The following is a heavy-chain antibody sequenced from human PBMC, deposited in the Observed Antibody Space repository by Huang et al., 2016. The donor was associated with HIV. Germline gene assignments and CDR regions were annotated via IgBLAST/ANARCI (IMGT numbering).Heavy chain of an antibody. Sequence: QVHLVQSGSELKKPGASVKVSCKASGCTFTSYAMNLVRQAPGPGLEWMGRINTNAGNPTYAQGFTGRFVFSLDTSVSTAYLQISSLKAEDTAVYYCARVGVYLDAFDIWGQGTMVTVSS. D-gene: IGHD2-8*01. V-gene: IGHV7-4-1*02. J-gene: IGHJ3*02. CDR3: ARVGVYLDAFDI. CDR2: INTNAGNP. CDR1: GCTFTSYA.